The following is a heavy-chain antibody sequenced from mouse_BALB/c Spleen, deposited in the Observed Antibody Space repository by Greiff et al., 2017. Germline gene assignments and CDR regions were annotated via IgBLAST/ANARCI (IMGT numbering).Heavy chain of an antibody. CDR3: APLYYGSSSYYFDY. CDR2: INPSTGGT. CDR1: GYSFTDYY. J-gene: IGHJ2*01. V-gene: IGHV1-42*01. D-gene: IGHD1-1*01. Sequence: VQLQQSGPELVKTGASVKISCKASGYSFTDYYMHWVKQSPEKSFEWIGEINPSTGGTSYNQKFKGKATLTVDKSSSTAYMQLKSLTSEDSAVYYCAPLYYGSSSYYFDYWGQGTTLTVSS.